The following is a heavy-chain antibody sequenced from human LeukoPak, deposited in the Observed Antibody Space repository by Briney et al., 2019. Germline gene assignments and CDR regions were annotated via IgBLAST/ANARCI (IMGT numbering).Heavy chain of an antibody. V-gene: IGHV3-23*01. J-gene: IGHJ4*02. CDR1: GFTFSTYG. Sequence: PGGSLRLSCAASGFTFSTYGMHWVRQAPGKGLEWVSTISGSGDSTYYADSVKGRFTISRDNSKNTLYLQMNSLRAEDTAVYYCAKGWSGYYIFDYWGQGTLVTVSS. CDR3: AKGWSGYYIFDY. CDR2: ISGSGDST. D-gene: IGHD3-3*01.